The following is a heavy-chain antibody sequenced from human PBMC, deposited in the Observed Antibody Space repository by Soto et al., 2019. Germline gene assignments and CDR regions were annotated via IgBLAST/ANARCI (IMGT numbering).Heavy chain of an antibody. CDR3: ARHRLGTGEPWGKPQGLFDY. CDR1: GGSISSSSYY. J-gene: IGHJ4*02. D-gene: IGHD3-16*01. V-gene: IGHV4-39*01. Sequence: PSETLSLTCTFSGGSISSSSYYLGWIRQPPGKGLEWIGSIYYSGSTYYNPSLKSRVTISVDTSKNQFSLKLSSVTAADTAVYYCARHRLGTGEPWGKPQGLFDYWGQGTLVTVSS. CDR2: IYYSGST.